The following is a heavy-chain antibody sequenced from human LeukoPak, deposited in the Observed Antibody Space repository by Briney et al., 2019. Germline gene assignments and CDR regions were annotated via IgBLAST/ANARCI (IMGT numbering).Heavy chain of an antibody. Sequence: SETLSLTCAVYGGSFSGYYWSWIRQPPGKGLEWIGEINHSGSTYYNPSLKSRVTISVDTSKNQFSLKLSSVTAADTAVYYCAREGRELLWFGESTFDYWGQGTLVTVSS. V-gene: IGHV4-34*01. CDR3: AREGRELLWFGESTFDY. D-gene: IGHD3-10*01. CDR1: GGSFSGYY. J-gene: IGHJ4*02. CDR2: INHSGST.